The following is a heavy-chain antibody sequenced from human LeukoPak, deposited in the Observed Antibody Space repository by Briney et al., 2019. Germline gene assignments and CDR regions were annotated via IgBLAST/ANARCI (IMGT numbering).Heavy chain of an antibody. CDR1: GGSIGGAGSY. D-gene: IGHD6-19*01. J-gene: IGHJ4*02. CDR2: IYSTGST. V-gene: IGHV4-31*03. Sequence: SETLSLTCSVSGGSIGGAGSYWTWIRQQPGKDLDWIGYIYSTGSTPFNPSLRSRVSMSVDTSENQFSLRLSSVTAADRGVYFCARQRGYDSGGTGSFDSWGQGILVTVSS. CDR3: ARQRGYDSGGTGSFDS.